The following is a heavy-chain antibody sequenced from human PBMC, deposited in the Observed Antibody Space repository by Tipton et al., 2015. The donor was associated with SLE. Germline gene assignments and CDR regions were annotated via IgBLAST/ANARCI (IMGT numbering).Heavy chain of an antibody. CDR1: GGSISSGAYY. CDR2: IYFSGST. D-gene: IGHD3-10*01. J-gene: IGHJ3*01. V-gene: IGHV4-31*03. CDR3: ASGHWELHPYGAFDV. Sequence: TLSLTCTVSGGSISSGAYYWNWIRQHPGKGLEWIGHIYFSGSTYYNPSLKSRLTLSIDTSKNQFSLKLTSVTAADTAVYYCASGHWELHPYGAFDVGGHGTRVTVSS.